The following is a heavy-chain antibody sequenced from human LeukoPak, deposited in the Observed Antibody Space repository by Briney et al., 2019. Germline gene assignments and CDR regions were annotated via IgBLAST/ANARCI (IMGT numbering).Heavy chain of an antibody. CDR2: ISYDGSNK. V-gene: IGHV3-30-3*01. D-gene: IGHD5-24*01. CDR3: ARDREKWLHLNYFDY. CDR1: GFTFSSYA. J-gene: IGHJ4*02. Sequence: GGSLRLSCAASGFTFSSYAMHWVRQAPGKGLEWVAVISYDGSNKYYADSVKGRFTISRDNSKNTLYLQMNSLRAEDTAVYYCARDREKWLHLNYFDYWGQGTLVTVSS.